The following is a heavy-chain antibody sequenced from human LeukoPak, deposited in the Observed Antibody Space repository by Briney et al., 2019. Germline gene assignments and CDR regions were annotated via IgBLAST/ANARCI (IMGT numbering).Heavy chain of an antibody. CDR1: GCSFTSYY. Sequence: ASVKVSFKASGCSFTSYYMHWVRQAPGQGLEWMGIINPSFGSTSYEQKFQRRVTMTRDTSTSTVYMELSSLRSEDTAVYYWARVGAGADFDYWGQGTLVTVSS. V-gene: IGHV1-46*01. CDR3: ARVGAGADFDY. D-gene: IGHD1-26*01. CDR2: INPSFGST. J-gene: IGHJ4*02.